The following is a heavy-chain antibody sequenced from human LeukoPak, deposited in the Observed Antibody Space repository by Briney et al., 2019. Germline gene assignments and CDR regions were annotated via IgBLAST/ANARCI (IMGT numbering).Heavy chain of an antibody. CDR1: GGSISRGDYY. J-gene: IGHJ3*02. CDR2: IYYSGST. Sequence: SQTLSLTCTVSGGSISRGDYYWSWIRQPPGKGLEWIGYIYYSGSTYCNPSLKSRVTISVDTSKNQFSLKLSSVTAADTAVYYCARDGGSYIWGQGTMVTVSS. CDR3: ARDGGSYI. D-gene: IGHD2-15*01. V-gene: IGHV4-30-4*08.